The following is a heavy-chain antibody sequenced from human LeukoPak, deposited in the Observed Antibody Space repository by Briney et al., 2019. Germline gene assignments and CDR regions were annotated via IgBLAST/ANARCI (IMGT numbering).Heavy chain of an antibody. D-gene: IGHD3-10*01. CDR2: INHSGST. Sequence: PSETLSLTCAVYGGSFSGYYWSWIRQPPGKGLEWIGEINHSGSTNYNPSLKSRVTISVDTSKNQFSLKLSSVTAADTAVYYCARSRRRGYYGSGRWDYFDYWGQGTLVTVSS. V-gene: IGHV4-34*01. CDR1: GGSFSGYY. CDR3: ARSRRRGYYGSGRWDYFDY. J-gene: IGHJ4*02.